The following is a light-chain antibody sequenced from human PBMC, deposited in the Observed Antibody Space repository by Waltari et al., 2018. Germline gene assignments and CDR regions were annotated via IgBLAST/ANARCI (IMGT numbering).Light chain of an antibody. CDR3: HQYDNRWT. CDR1: HSVSDF. CDR2: RAS. J-gene: IGKJ1*01. Sequence: DIQMTQSPSTLSALVGDRVPITCRASHSVSDFLAWHQQKPGKAPKVLIYRASNLASGVPARFSGSGSGTEFTLTISSLQPDDFATYYCHQYDNRWTFGQGTTVEI. V-gene: IGKV1-5*03.